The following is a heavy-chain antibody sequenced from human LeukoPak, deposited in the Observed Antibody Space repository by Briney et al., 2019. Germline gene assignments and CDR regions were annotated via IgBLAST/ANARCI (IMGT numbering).Heavy chain of an antibody. CDR3: TRNVLNVYDILTGYYNWMETYYFDY. CDR2: ISSSGRTT. J-gene: IGHJ4*02. D-gene: IGHD3-9*01. V-gene: IGHV3-48*03. CDR1: GFTFSDYE. Sequence: GGSLRLSCAASGFTFSDYEMHWVRQAPGMGLEWASYISSSGRTTLYADSVKGRFTISRDNAKTSLYLQMNSLKTEDTAVYYCTRNVLNVYDILTGYYNWMETYYFDYWGQGTLVTVSS.